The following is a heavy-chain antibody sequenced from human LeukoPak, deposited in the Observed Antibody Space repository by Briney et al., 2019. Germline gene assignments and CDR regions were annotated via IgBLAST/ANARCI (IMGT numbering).Heavy chain of an antibody. Sequence: GGSLRLSCAASGFTFYDYAMQWVRQAPGKGLEWISLITVEAGTTKYADSVKGRFTISRDNSNRLLYLQMNSLTTEDSGLYYCVKDTVTMLRGVISDYYHGMDVWGRGTTVIVSS. D-gene: IGHD3-10*01. J-gene: IGHJ6*02. CDR1: GFTFYDYA. V-gene: IGHV3-43*02. CDR3: VKDTVTMLRGVISDYYHGMDV. CDR2: ITVEAGTT.